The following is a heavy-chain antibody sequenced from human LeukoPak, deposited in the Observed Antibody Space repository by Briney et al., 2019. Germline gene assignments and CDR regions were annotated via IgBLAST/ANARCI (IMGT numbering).Heavy chain of an antibody. D-gene: IGHD6-13*01. CDR1: GFTLSSYD. CDR3: AKGGRYSSSWRNNYYYYYGMDV. J-gene: IGHJ6*02. CDR2: IGGRDGST. V-gene: IGHV3-23*01. Sequence: GGSLRLSCAASGFTLSSYDMSWVRQAPGKGLEWVSAIGGRDGSTYYADSVKGRFTISRDNSKNTLYLQMNSLRAEDTAVYYCAKGGRYSSSWRNNYYYYYGMDVWGQGTTVTVSS.